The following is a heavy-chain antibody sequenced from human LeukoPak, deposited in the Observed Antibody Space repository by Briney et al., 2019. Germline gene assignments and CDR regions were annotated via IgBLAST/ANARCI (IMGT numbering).Heavy chain of an antibody. V-gene: IGHV4-31*03. CDR1: ADSLSSGGHY. J-gene: IGHJ4*02. CDR2: IHHSGSS. CDR3: ARGGNRFGGFYFDY. D-gene: IGHD3-10*01. Sequence: SETLSLTCTVSADSLSSGGHYWAWLRQLPGEGLESIGFIHHSGSSRHNPSLKDRVAISVDASRKQFALRLSSVTAADTAIYYCARGGNRFGGFYFDYWGQGIQVIVSS.